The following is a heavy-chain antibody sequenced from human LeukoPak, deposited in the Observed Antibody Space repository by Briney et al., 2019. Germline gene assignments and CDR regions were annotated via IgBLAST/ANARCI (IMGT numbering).Heavy chain of an antibody. CDR2: IYTGDDT. J-gene: IGHJ4*02. CDR3: ARDDCSGGTCQHDN. CDR1: GFTVRSNY. Sequence: GGSLRLSCAASGFTVRSNYMSWVRQPPGKGLEWVSVIYTGDDTYYADSVKGRYTISRDNSSNALYLQMNSLRVDDTAVYSCARDDCSGGTCQHDNWGQGTLVTVSS. D-gene: IGHD2-15*01. V-gene: IGHV3-53*01.